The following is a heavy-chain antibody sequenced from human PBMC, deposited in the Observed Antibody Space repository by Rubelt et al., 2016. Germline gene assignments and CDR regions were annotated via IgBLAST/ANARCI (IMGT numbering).Heavy chain of an antibody. CDR3: ARDTEDIVVVVAALDY. D-gene: IGHD2-15*01. J-gene: IGHJ4*02. CDR1: GFTFSSYA. Sequence: EVQLVESGGGLVQPGGSLRLSCAASGFTFSSYAMSWVRQAPGKGLEWVSAISGSGGSTYYADSVKGRFTISRDNSTNTLYLQMNSLRAVDTAVYYCARDTEDIVVVVAALDYWGQGTLVTVSS. CDR2: ISGSGGST. V-gene: IGHV3-23*04.